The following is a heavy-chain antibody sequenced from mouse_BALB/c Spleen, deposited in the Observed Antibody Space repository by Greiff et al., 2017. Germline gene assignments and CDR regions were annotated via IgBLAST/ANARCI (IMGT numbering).Heavy chain of an antibody. J-gene: IGHJ4*01. CDR1: GYTFTDYA. CDR2: ISTYYGDA. Sequence: QVQLQQSGAELVRPGVSVKISCKGSGYTFTDYAMHWVKQRHAKSLEWIGVISTYYGDASYNQKFKGKATMTVDNSSSTAYMELARLTSEDSAIYYCARSIYYREVYYYAMDYWGQGTSVTVSS. CDR3: ARSIYYREVYYYAMDY. V-gene: IGHV1S137*01. D-gene: IGHD2-14*01.